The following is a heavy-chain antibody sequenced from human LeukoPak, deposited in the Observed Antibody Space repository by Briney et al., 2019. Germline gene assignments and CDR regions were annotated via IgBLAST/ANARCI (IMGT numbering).Heavy chain of an antibody. J-gene: IGHJ4*02. CDR3: ARLIGNSWLDY. CDR2: IYYSGTT. Sequence: SETLSLTCTVSGGSISSYYWSWIRQPPGKGLEWIGYIYYSGTTNYNPSLKSRVTISVDTSKNHLSLQLNSVTPEDTAVYYCARLIGNSWLDYWGQGTLVTVSS. V-gene: IGHV4-59*12. D-gene: IGHD6-13*01. CDR1: GGSISSYY.